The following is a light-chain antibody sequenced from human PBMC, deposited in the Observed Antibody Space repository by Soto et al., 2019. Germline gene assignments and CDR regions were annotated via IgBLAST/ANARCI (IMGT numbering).Light chain of an antibody. CDR3: QQYATSPHT. CDR2: GAS. Sequence: EIVLTQSPVTLSLSPGESATLSCRASQSVSSSQVAWYQQKPGQAPRLLIYGASSRATGIPDRFSGVGSETDFPLTISRLEPEDFAVYYCQQYATSPHTFGQGTKLEIK. J-gene: IGKJ2*01. V-gene: IGKV3-20*01. CDR1: QSVSSSQ.